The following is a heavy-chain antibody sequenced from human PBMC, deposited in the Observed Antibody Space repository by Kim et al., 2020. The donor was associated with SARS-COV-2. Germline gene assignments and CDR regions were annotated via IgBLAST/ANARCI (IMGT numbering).Heavy chain of an antibody. CDR1: GGSIRDTTHY. Sequence: SETLSLSCTVSGGSIRDTTHYWGWIRQPPGKGLEWIGSVFYTGNTYENPSLKSRVTISVDMSNNQFFLQLTSVTAADTAVYYCARVSWFWFFDYWGQGTLVPVSS. D-gene: IGHD3-10*01. J-gene: IGHJ4*02. CDR3: ARVSWFWFFDY. V-gene: IGHV4-39*07. CDR2: VFYTGNT.